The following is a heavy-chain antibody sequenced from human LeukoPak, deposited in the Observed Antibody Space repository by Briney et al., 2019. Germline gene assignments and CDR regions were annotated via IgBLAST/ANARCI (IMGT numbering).Heavy chain of an antibody. Sequence: SETLSLTCAVYGGSFSGYYWSWIRQPPGKGLEWIGEINHSGSTNYNPSLKSRVTISVDTSKNQFSLKLSSVTAADTAVYYCARVNRYLGWLVRSVPWFNPWGQGTLVTVSS. CDR1: GGSFSGYY. CDR2: INHSGST. J-gene: IGHJ5*02. V-gene: IGHV4-34*01. CDR3: ARVNRYLGWLVRSVPWFNP. D-gene: IGHD6-19*01.